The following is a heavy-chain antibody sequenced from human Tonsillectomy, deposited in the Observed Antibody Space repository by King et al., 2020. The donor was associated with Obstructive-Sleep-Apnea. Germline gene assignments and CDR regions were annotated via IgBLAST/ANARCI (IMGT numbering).Heavy chain of an antibody. CDR2: IYSGGST. V-gene: IGHV3-66*01. CDR3: ATGLRGWPGPLDY. D-gene: IGHD6-19*01. J-gene: IGHJ4*02. Sequence: VQLVESGGGLVQPGGSLRLSCAASGFTVSSNYMSWVRQAPGKGLEWVSGIYSGGSTYYADSVNGRFTNSRDNSKNTLYLQMNSLRAEDTAVHYWATGLRGWPGPLDYWGQGTLVTVSS. CDR1: GFTVSSNY.